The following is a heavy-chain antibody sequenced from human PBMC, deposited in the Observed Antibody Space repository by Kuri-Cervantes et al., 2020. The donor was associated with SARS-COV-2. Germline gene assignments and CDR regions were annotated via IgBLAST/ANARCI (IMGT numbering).Heavy chain of an antibody. CDR2: INHSGST. D-gene: IGHD2-2*01. J-gene: IGHJ6*02. CDR1: GGSFSGYY. V-gene: IGHV4-34*01. Sequence: GSLRLSCAVYGGSFSGYYWSWIRQPPGKGLEWIGEINHSGSTNYNPPLKSRVTISVDTSKNQFSLKLSSVTAADTAVYYCARVPPIVVVPAAMPSYHYYYYGMDVWGQGTTVTVSS. CDR3: ARVPPIVVVPAAMPSYHYYYYGMDV.